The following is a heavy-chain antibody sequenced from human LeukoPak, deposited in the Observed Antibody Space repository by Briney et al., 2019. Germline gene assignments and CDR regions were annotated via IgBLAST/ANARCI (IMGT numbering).Heavy chain of an antibody. CDR3: ARDGGYDSGYYYYYYGMDV. CDR2: SNPNSGGT. CDR1: GYTFTGYY. Sequence: ASVKVSCKASGYTFTGYYVHWGRQAPGQGLEWMGWSNPNSGGTNYAQKFQGRVTMTRDTSISTAYMELSRLRSDDTAVYYCARDGGYDSGYYYYYYGMDVWGQGTTVTVSS. J-gene: IGHJ6*02. V-gene: IGHV1-2*02. D-gene: IGHD5-12*01.